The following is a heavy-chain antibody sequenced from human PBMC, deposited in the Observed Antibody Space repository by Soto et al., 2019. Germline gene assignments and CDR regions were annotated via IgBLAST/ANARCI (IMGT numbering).Heavy chain of an antibody. CDR1: GYSISSGYY. J-gene: IGHJ4*02. V-gene: IGHV4-38-2*01. D-gene: IGHD1-26*01. CDR3: ARHVGVGAKYNY. CDR2: IYHSGST. Sequence: SETLSLTCAVSGYSISSGYYWGWIRQPPGKGLEWIGSIYHSGSTYYNPSLKSRVTISVDTSKNQFSLKLSSVTAADTAVYYCARHVGVGAKYNYWGQGTLVTVSS.